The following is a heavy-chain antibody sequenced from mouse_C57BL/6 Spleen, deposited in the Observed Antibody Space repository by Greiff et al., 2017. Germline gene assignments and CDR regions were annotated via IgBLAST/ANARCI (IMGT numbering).Heavy chain of an antibody. CDR3: AKRGDGYYGYFDY. D-gene: IGHD2-3*01. CDR1: GYTFTSYW. Sequence: QVQLQQPGAELVMPGASVKLSCKASGYTFTSYWMHWVKQRPGQGLEWIGEIDPSDSYTNYNQKFKGKSTLTVDKSSSTAYMQLSSLTSEDSAVYYCAKRGDGYYGYFDYWGQGTTLTVSS. V-gene: IGHV1-69*01. J-gene: IGHJ2*01. CDR2: IDPSDSYT.